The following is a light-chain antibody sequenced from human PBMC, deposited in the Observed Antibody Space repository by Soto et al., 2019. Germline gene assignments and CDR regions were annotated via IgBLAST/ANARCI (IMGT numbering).Light chain of an antibody. CDR1: QSISSH. V-gene: IGKV1-39*01. J-gene: IGKJ4*01. CDR3: QQSHSAPLT. Sequence: QIIQSTSSLFASVGDRVTITCRASQSISSHLNWYQQKEGQTPRLLIYAASTLQSEVPPRFSGSGSGTEFTLTISGLQREDFATYYCQQSHSAPLTFGGGTKIQI. CDR2: AAS.